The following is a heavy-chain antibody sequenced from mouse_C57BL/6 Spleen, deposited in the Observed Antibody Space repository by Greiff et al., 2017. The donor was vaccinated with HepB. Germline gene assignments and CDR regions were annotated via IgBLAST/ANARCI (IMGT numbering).Heavy chain of an antibody. D-gene: IGHD2-3*01. CDR3: AKSIYDGYFYAMDY. J-gene: IGHJ4*01. CDR2: IGPGSGST. Sequence: LEESGAELVKPGASVKISCKASGYTFTDYYINWVKQRPGQGLEWIGKIGPGSGSTYYNEKFKGKATLTADKSSSTAYMQLSSLTSEDSAVYFCAKSIYDGYFYAMDYWGQGTSVTVSS. V-gene: IGHV1-77*01. CDR1: GYTFTDYY.